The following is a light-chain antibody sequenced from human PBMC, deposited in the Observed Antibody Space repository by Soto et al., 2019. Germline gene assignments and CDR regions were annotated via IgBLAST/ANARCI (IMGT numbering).Light chain of an antibody. Sequence: DIQMTQSPSSLSASVGDRVTITCRASQSISTWLAWFQQKQGKAXKLLIYRASSLEGGAPSRFSGSGSGTEGTITISSLQPDDCETYDCQQYDSYPWTFGQGTKVDIK. CDR3: QQYDSYPWT. CDR2: RAS. V-gene: IGKV1-5*03. CDR1: QSISTW. J-gene: IGKJ1*01.